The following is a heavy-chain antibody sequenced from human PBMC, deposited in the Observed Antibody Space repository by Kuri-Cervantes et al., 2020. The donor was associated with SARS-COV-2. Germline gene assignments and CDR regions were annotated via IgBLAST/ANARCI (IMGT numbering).Heavy chain of an antibody. J-gene: IGHJ4*02. D-gene: IGHD1-1*01. V-gene: IGHV3-53*01. CDR1: GFTPSSNY. Sequence: GASLTLSCAASGFTPSSNYMSWVRQAPGKGLEWVSVIYGGGSTDYADSVKGRFTISRDNSKDTVYLEMSSPRAEDTAIYYCAKDQCRSANCYLDYWGQGTLVTVSS. CDR3: AKDQCRSANCYLDY. CDR2: IYGGGST.